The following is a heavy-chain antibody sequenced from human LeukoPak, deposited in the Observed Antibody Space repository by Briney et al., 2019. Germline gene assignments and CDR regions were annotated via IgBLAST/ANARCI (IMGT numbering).Heavy chain of an antibody. J-gene: IGHJ4*02. CDR2: IYYSGST. D-gene: IGHD1-26*01. CDR3: ARESGSYTDFDY. Sequence: PSETLSLTCTVSGGSISSHYWTWIRQPPGKGLEWIGYIYYSGSTNHNPSLKSRVTISVDTSKNQFSLKLTSVTAADTAVYYCARESGSYTDFDYWGQGALVTVSS. CDR1: GGSISSHY. V-gene: IGHV4-59*11.